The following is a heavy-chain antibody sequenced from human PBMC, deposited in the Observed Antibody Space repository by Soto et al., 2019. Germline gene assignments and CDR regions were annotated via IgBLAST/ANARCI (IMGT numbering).Heavy chain of an antibody. J-gene: IGHJ6*02. Sequence: PSETLSLTCALYAGSFSHYYWSRIRQPPGKGLEWIGEINHSAGTNYNPSLKSRVTISVDTSKNHFSLYLNSATAADTAVYFCAGRWNYYYGMDVWGPLTTVTESS. D-gene: IGHD1-1*01. CDR3: AGRWNYYYGMDV. CDR1: AGSFSHYY. CDR2: INHSAGT. V-gene: IGHV4-34*01.